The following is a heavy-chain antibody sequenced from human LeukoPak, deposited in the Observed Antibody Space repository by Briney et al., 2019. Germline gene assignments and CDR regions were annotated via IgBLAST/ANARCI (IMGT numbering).Heavy chain of an antibody. J-gene: IGHJ5*02. CDR2: IYPGDSDT. D-gene: IGHD1-26*01. CDR3: ARHRESGSYHEGFDP. CDR1: GYSFTSYW. Sequence: GESLKISCKGSGYSFTSYWIGWVRQMPGKGLEWMGIIYPGDSDTRYSPSFQGQVTVSADKSISTAYLQWSSLKASDTAMYYCARHRESGSYHEGFDPWGQGTLVTVSS. V-gene: IGHV5-51*01.